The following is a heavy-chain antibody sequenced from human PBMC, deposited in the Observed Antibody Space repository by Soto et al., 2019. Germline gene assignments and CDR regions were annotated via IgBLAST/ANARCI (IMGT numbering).Heavy chain of an antibody. V-gene: IGHV4-4*07. CDR3: ARNFDIAATGTAFDS. CDR1: GGSISGHY. D-gene: IGHD6-13*01. CDR2: IYSSGTT. J-gene: IGHJ4*02. Sequence: SETLSLTCSVSGGSISGHYWSWIRLPAGRRLQWVGRIYSSGTTNYNPSLKSRVRMSVDTDRNSFSLRLGSVTAADTAVYYCARNFDIAATGTAFDSWGRGVLVTVSS.